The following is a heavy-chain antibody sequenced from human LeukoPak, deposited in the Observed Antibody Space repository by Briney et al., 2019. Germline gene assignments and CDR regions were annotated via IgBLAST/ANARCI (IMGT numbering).Heavy chain of an antibody. Sequence: PGGFLRLSCAASGLTFSTYSMNWVRQAPGKGLEWVSYISRSASTIYYADSVKGRFPISRDNAKNSLSLQMNSLRDEDTAVYYCARDSPVGATTGGNYYYGMAVWGQGTTVTVSS. CDR2: ISRSASTI. CDR3: ARDSPVGATTGGNYYYGMAV. D-gene: IGHD1-26*01. V-gene: IGHV3-48*02. CDR1: GLTFSTYS. J-gene: IGHJ6*02.